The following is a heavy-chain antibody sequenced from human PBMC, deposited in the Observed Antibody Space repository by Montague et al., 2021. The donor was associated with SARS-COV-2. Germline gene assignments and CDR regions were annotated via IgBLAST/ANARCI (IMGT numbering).Heavy chain of an antibody. V-gene: IGHV3-48*02. CDR1: GFTFTSYS. CDR3: ARGRGSYIDY. J-gene: IGHJ4*02. CDR2: ISTSSDII. Sequence: SLRLSCAASGFTFTSYSMSWVRQALGAGLEWVSFISTSSDIIIYRDSVKGRFTISRDNAKNSVYLQMNSLRDEDTALYYCARGRGSYIDYWGQGTLVSVSS. D-gene: IGHD1-26*01.